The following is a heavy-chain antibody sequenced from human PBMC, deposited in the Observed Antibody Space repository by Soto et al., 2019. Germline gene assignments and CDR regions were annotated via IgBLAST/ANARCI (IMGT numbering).Heavy chain of an antibody. J-gene: IGHJ4*02. CDR3: ARGVVVVAAEYDFDY. V-gene: IGHV5-10-1*01. CDR2: IDSSDSYT. Sequence: GESLKISCKGSGYSFTSYWISWVCQMPGKGLEWMGRIDSSDSYTNYSPSFQGHVTISADKSISTAYLQWSSLKASDTAMYYCARGVVVVAAEYDFDYWGQGNLVTVSS. CDR1: GYSFTSYW. D-gene: IGHD2-15*01.